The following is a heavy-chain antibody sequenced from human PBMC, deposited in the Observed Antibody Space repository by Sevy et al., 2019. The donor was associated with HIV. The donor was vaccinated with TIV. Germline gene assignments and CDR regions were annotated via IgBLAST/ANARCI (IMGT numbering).Heavy chain of an antibody. CDR1: GFTFSNYA. D-gene: IGHD3-22*01. CDR2: ISGRDTGT. J-gene: IGHJ3*01. Sequence: GGSLRLSCAVSGFTFSNYAMSWVRQAPGKGLEWVSAISGRDTGTFYAASVKGRFTISRDNSENTLYLQMNSLRAEDTALYYCAKDTILVVGEALDVWGRGTMVTVSS. CDR3: AKDTILVVGEALDV. V-gene: IGHV3-23*01.